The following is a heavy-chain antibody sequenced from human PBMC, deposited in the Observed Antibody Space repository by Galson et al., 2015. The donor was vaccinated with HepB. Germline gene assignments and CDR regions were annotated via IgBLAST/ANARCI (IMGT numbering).Heavy chain of an antibody. J-gene: IGHJ6*02. D-gene: IGHD3-10*01. CDR3: ARRISLVQGIITKPDYYYGMDV. Sequence: SLRLSCAASEFTFSSYWMNWVRQAPGKGLEWVANINPDGSEKYYVASLKGRFTISRDNAKNSLYLQMDSLRAEDTAVYYCARRISLVQGIITKPDYYYGMDVWRQGTTVTVAS. CDR2: INPDGSEK. V-gene: IGHV3-7*03. CDR1: EFTFSSYW.